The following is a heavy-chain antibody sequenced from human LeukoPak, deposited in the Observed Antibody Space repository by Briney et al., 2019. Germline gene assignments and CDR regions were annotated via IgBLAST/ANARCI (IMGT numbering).Heavy chain of an antibody. CDR1: GYTFTSYD. CDR3: ASARREQQLVRYYYYGMDV. J-gene: IGHJ6*02. V-gene: IGHV1-8*01. D-gene: IGHD6-13*01. CDR2: MNPNSGNT. Sequence: GASVKVSCKASGYTFTSYDINWVRQATGQGLEWMGWMNPNSGNTGYAQKFQGRVTMTRNTSISTAYMELSSLRSEDTAVYYCASARREQQLVRYYYYGMDVWGQGTTVTVSS.